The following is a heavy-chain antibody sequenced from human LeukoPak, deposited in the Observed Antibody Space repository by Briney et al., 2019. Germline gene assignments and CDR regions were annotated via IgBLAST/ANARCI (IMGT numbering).Heavy chain of an antibody. V-gene: IGHV3-7*01. D-gene: IGHD3-3*01. CDR1: GFTFSSYW. J-gene: IGHJ4*02. CDR2: IKQDGSEK. Sequence: GGSLRLSCAASGFTFSSYWMGWGRQAPGKGLEWVAHIKQDGSEKYYVDSVKGRFTISRDNAKNSLYLQMNSLRAEDTAVYYCARADFWSGYRMNHFDYWGEGTLVTVSS. CDR3: ARADFWSGYRMNHFDY.